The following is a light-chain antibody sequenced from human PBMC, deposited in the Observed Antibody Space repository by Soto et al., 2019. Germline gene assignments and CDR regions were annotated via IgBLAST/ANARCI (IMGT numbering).Light chain of an antibody. V-gene: IGKV3-20*01. Sequence: DIVLTQSPGTLSLSPGERATLCCRASQSVSNNYLAWYQQKPGQAPRLLIYGASNRGTGLPDRFSGRGSGADFTLTISTPEPEDFAVYYCQQYGSSRTFGQGTKVDIK. J-gene: IGKJ1*01. CDR1: QSVSNNY. CDR3: QQYGSSRT. CDR2: GAS.